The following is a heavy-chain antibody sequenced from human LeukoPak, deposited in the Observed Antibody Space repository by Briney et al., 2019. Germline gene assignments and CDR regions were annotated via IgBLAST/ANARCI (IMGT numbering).Heavy chain of an antibody. CDR2: IYYSGST. D-gene: IGHD1-26*01. J-gene: IGHJ4*02. CDR3: ARDSGSYFLYDH. Sequence: PSETLSLTCTVSGGSISSYYWSWIRQPPGKGLEWIGYIYYSGSTNYNPSLKSRVTISVDTSKNQFSLKLSSVTAADTAVYYCARDSGSYFLYDHWGQGTLVTVSS. CDR1: GGSISSYY. V-gene: IGHV4-59*12.